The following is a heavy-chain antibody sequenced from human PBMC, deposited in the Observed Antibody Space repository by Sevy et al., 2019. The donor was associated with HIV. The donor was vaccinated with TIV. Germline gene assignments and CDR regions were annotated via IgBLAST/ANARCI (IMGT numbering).Heavy chain of an antibody. CDR2: ISSDGNSQ. CDR3: ARDLISGSYSLSLDY. D-gene: IGHD1-26*01. Sequence: GGSLRLSCAASGFTFSSHAMHWVRQAPGKGLDWVAVISSDGNSQYSADSVKGRFTISRDNSKNTLYLQMDSLRVEDTAVYYCARDLISGSYSLSLDYWGQGTLVTVSS. V-gene: IGHV3-30*04. CDR1: GFTFSSHA. J-gene: IGHJ4*02.